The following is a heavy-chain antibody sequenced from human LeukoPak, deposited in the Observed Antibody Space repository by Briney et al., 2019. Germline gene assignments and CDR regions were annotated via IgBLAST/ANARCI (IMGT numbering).Heavy chain of an antibody. Sequence: ASVKVSCKASGYTFTGYYMHWVRQAPGQGLEWMGWISPDSGGTDYAQKFQDRVTMTRDTSISTAYMELGSLRSDDTAVYSCARGTRIAAELKSPFDNWGQGTLVTVSS. V-gene: IGHV1-2*02. CDR1: GYTFTGYY. J-gene: IGHJ4*02. D-gene: IGHD6-13*01. CDR2: ISPDSGGT. CDR3: ARGTRIAAELKSPFDN.